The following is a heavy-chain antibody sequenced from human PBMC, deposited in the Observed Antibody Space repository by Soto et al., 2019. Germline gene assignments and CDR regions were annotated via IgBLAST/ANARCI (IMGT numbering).Heavy chain of an antibody. CDR1: GFTFSNYG. CDR2: ISYDRSHE. J-gene: IGHJ4*02. V-gene: IGHV3-30*18. D-gene: IGHD6-13*01. CDR3: AKVSSSWYAGFFDL. Sequence: PGESLKISCAASGFTFSNYGMHWVRQAPGKGLEWVALISYDRSHEYYADSVKGRFTISRDSSKNTLYLQMKSLRAEDTAVYYCAKVSSSWYAGFFDLWGQGTPVTVSS.